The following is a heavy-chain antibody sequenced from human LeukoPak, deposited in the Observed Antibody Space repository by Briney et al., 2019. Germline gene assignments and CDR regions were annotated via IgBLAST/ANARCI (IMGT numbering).Heavy chain of an antibody. V-gene: IGHV4-39*01. J-gene: IGHJ3*02. CDR2: IYYSGST. CDR3: ARRHCSSTSCPDAFDI. Sequence: SETLSLTCTVSGGSISSSSYYWGWIRQPPGKGLEWIGSIYYSGSTYYKPSLKSRVTISVDTSKNQFSLKLSSVTAADTAVYYCARRHCSSTSCPDAFDIWGQGTMVTVSS. CDR1: GGSISSSSYY. D-gene: IGHD2-2*01.